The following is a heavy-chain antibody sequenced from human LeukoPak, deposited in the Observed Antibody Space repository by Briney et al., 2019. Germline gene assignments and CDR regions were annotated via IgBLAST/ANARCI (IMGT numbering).Heavy chain of an antibody. Sequence: PSETLSLTCTVSGGSISSGGYYWSWIRQHPGKGLEWIGYIYYSGSTYYNPSLKSRVTISVDTSKNQFSLKLSSVTAADTAVYYCARNGDDYYYGMDVWDQGTTVTVSS. V-gene: IGHV4-31*03. CDR3: ARNGDDYYYGMDV. CDR2: IYYSGST. J-gene: IGHJ6*02. CDR1: GGSISSGGYY. D-gene: IGHD4-17*01.